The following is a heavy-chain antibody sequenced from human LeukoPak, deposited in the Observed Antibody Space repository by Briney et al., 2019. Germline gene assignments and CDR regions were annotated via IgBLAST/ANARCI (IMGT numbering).Heavy chain of an antibody. Sequence: PGGSLRLSCAASGFTFSDYYMSWIRQAPGKGLGWVSYISSSGSTIYYADSVKGRFTISRDNAKNSLYLQMNSLRAEDTAVYYCARYSEGSGSYYNVHFDYWGQGTLVTVSS. CDR3: ARYSEGSGSYYNVHFDY. J-gene: IGHJ4*02. CDR1: GFTFSDYY. V-gene: IGHV3-11*01. CDR2: ISSSGSTI. D-gene: IGHD3-10*01.